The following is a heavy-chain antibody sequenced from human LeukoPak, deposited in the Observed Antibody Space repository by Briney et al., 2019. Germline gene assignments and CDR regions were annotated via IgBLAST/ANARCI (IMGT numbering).Heavy chain of an antibody. V-gene: IGHV3-23*01. CDR2: ISGSGGST. Sequence: GGSLRLSCAASGFTFSSYAMSWVRQAPGKGLEWVSAISGSGGSTYYADSVKGRFTISRDNSKNTLYLQMDTLRADDTAVYYCARDGFGTGSNWGQGTLVTVSS. D-gene: IGHD3-16*01. CDR1: GFTFSSYA. CDR3: ARDGFGTGSN. J-gene: IGHJ4*02.